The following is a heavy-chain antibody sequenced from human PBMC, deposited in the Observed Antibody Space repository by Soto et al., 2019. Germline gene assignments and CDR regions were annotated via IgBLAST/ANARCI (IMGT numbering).Heavy chain of an antibody. CDR1: GGSISSRSYY. V-gene: IGHV4-39*01. J-gene: IGHJ6*03. CDR3: ARLYGSGSYVDYYYYMDV. CDR2: IYYSGST. D-gene: IGHD3-10*01. Sequence: SETLSLTCTVSGGSISSRSYYWGWIRQPPGKGLEWIGRIYYSGSTYYNPPLKSRVTMSGDTSKNQFSLQLSSVTAAATAVYYCARLYGSGSYVDYYYYMDVWGKGTTVTVSS.